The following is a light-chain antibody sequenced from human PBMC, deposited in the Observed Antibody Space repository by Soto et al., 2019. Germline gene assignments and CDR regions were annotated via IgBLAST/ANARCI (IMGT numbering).Light chain of an antibody. Sequence: DNVMTQSPLSLPVTPGEPASISCRSSQSLLHSNGYNYLDWYLQKPGQSPQLLIYLGSNRASGVPDRFSGCGSGTVFTLKSSRVEAEDVGVYYCLQALQAPLTFGEGTTVEIK. V-gene: IGKV2-28*01. CDR3: LQALQAPLT. CDR2: LGS. J-gene: IGKJ4*01. CDR1: QSLLHSNGYNY.